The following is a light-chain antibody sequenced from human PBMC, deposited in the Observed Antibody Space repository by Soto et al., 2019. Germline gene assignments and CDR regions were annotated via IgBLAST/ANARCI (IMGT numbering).Light chain of an antibody. Sequence: DIQMTQSPSSLSASVGDRVTITCRASRSIGNYLNWYQQKPESAPQLLIYLTSSLPSGVPSRFSGSGSGTDFTLTISSLQPEDVATYYCQQSYSTPYSFGQGTKLEIK. J-gene: IGKJ2*01. CDR1: RSIGNY. CDR3: QQSYSTPYS. V-gene: IGKV1-39*01. CDR2: LTS.